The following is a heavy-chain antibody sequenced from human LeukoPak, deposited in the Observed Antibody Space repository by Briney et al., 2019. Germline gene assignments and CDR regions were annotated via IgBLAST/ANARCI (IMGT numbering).Heavy chain of an antibody. CDR3: ARGEPAEDYFDY. V-gene: IGHV4-30-4*01. Sequence: SETLSLTCTVSGGSISSGDYYWSWIRQPPGKGLEWIGYIYYSGSTYYNPSLKSRVTVSVDTSKNQFSLKLSSVTAADTAVYYCARGEPAEDYFDYWGQGTLVTVSS. J-gene: IGHJ4*02. CDR1: GGSISSGDYY. D-gene: IGHD1-14*01. CDR2: IYYSGST.